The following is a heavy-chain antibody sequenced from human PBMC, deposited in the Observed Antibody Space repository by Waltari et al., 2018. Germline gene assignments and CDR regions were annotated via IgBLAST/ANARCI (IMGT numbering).Heavy chain of an antibody. CDR3: ARVGIRGSGYYRGVDF. D-gene: IGHD3-22*01. CDR2: INGDGRST. J-gene: IGHJ4*02. V-gene: IGHV3-74*01. Sequence: EVQLVESGGGLVQPGRSLRLSCAASVFPFSSHWMPWVRQDPGKGLVWVSRINGDGRSTSYADSVKGRFTISRDNAKNTLYLQMNNLRAEDTAVYYCARVGIRGSGYYRGVDFWGQGTLVTVSS. CDR1: VFPFSSHW.